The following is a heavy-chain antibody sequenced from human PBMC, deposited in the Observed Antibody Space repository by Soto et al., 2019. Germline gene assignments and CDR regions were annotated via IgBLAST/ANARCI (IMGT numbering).Heavy chain of an antibody. V-gene: IGHV5-51*01. CDR2: IYPSDSDT. CDR1: GYTFTIYW. D-gene: IGHD4-17*01. J-gene: IGHJ4*02. Sequence: GESLKISCQVSGYTFTIYWIGWVRQMPGKGLEWMGVIYPSDSDTRYSPSFQGQVTISADQSINTAYLQWDSLKASDTAIYYCARPANTVADHFDLWGQGTPVTVSS. CDR3: ARPANTVADHFDL.